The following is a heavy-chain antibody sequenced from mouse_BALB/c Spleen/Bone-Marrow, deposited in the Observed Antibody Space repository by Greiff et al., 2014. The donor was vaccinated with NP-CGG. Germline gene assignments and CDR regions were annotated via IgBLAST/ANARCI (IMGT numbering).Heavy chain of an antibody. CDR2: INPYNDGT. J-gene: IGHJ4*01. Sequence: VQLKESGPELVKPGASVKMSCKASGYTFTSYVMHWVKQKPGQGLEWIGYINPYNDGTKYNEKFKGKATLTSDKSSSPAYMELSSLTSEDSAVYYCARMEGSPTAVYYAMDYWGQGTSVTVSS. CDR3: ARMEGSPTAVYYAMDY. CDR1: GYTFTSYV. D-gene: IGHD2-10*01. V-gene: IGHV1-14*01.